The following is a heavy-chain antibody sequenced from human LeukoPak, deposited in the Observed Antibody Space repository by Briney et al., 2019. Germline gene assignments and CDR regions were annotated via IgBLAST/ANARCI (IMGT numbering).Heavy chain of an antibody. CDR1: GFTFSSYA. Sequence: GGSLRLSCAASGFTFSSYAMSWVRQAPGKGLEWVSAISGSGGSTYYADSMKGRFTISRDNSKNTLYLQMNSLRAEDTAVYYCAKAPMVRSHYYGMDVWGQGTTVTVSS. CDR2: ISGSGGST. CDR3: AKAPMVRSHYYGMDV. D-gene: IGHD3-10*01. J-gene: IGHJ6*02. V-gene: IGHV3-23*01.